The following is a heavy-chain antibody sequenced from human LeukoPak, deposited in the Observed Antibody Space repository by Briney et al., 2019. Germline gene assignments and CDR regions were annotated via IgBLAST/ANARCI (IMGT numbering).Heavy chain of an antibody. J-gene: IGHJ4*02. CDR1: GGSFSGYY. Sequence: SETLSLTCAVYGGSFSGYYWSWIRQHPGKGLEWIGEINHSGSTNYNPSLKSRVTISVDTSKNQFSLKLSSVTAADTAVYYCARATSIVGATVLDYWGQGTLVTVSS. D-gene: IGHD1-26*01. CDR2: INHSGST. CDR3: ARATSIVGATVLDY. V-gene: IGHV4-34*01.